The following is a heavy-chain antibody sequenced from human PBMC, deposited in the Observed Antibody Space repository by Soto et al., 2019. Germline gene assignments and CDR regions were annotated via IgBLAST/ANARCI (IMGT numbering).Heavy chain of an antibody. CDR3: ARVSNYDVSFFDY. V-gene: IGHV4-30-2*01. CDR1: GGSISGGGYS. CDR2: IYHSGST. Sequence: TLSLTCAVSGGSISGGGYSWSWIRQPPGKGLEWIGYIYHSGSTYYNPSLKSRVTISVDRSKNQFSLKLSSVTAADTAVYYCARVSNYDVSFFDYWGQGTLVTVSS. D-gene: IGHD3-22*01. J-gene: IGHJ4*02.